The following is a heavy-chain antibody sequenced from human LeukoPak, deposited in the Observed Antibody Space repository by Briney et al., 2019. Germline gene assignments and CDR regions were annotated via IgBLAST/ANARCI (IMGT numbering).Heavy chain of an antibody. CDR2: SSGNGDST. CDR1: GFAFSNYA. CDR3: GRDFNWKNGGFDY. D-gene: IGHD1/OR15-1a*01. Sequence: PGGSLRLSCGASGFAFSNYAMTWVRQAPGKGLEWVSTSSGNGDSTYYGDSVKGRFTISRDNVKNTLHLQMSSLRAEDTAIYYCGRDFNWKNGGFDYWGKGTLFTVS. V-gene: IGHV3-23*01. J-gene: IGHJ4*02.